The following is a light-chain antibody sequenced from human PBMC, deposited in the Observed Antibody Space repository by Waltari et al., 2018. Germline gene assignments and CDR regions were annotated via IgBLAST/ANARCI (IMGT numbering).Light chain of an antibody. CDR3: QQPYFYPRT. J-gene: IGKJ1*01. CDR1: QGIGRY. CDR2: AAS. Sequence: DIQLTQSPSFVSAAVGDRVIITCRTSQGIGRYLAWYQQKPGNAPQFLVYAASTLQSGVPARFSGSGSGTEFTLTISSLQPEDSATYYCQQPYFYPRTFGQGTKVDIK. V-gene: IGKV1-9*01.